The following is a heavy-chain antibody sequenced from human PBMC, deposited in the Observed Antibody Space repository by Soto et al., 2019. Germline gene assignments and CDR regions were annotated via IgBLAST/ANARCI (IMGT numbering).Heavy chain of an antibody. D-gene: IGHD3-16*01. CDR2: ISGYNGHT. V-gene: IGHV1-18*01. CDR1: SYTFTTYG. Sequence: ASVKVSCKASSYTFTTYGISWVRQAPGQGLEWMGWISGYNGHTKYAQKFQGRVTMTTDTSTSTVYMDLRSLGSDDTAVYYCAREGEMPYYYYGLDVWGQGTTVTVSS. CDR3: AREGEMPYYYYGLDV. J-gene: IGHJ6*02.